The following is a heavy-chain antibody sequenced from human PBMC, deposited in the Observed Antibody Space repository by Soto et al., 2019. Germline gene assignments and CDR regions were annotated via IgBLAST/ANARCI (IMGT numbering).Heavy chain of an antibody. Sequence: PGGSLRLSCAASGVTVSRNYMSWVRQAPGKGLEWVSVIYSGGSTYYADSVKGRFTISRDNSKNTLYLQMNSLRAEDTAVYYCARDWKAVTGMYYGMDVWGQGTTVTVSS. D-gene: IGHD6-19*01. CDR2: IYSGGST. V-gene: IGHV3-66*01. CDR1: GVTVSRNY. J-gene: IGHJ6*02. CDR3: ARDWKAVTGMYYGMDV.